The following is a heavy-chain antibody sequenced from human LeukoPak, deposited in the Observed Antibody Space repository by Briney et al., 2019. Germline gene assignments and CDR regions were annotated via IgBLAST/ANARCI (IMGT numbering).Heavy chain of an antibody. CDR3: ARQSGLIPGYYYYFMDV. V-gene: IGHV4-59*01. CDR2: VYYTGST. D-gene: IGHD2-8*01. CDR1: DDSINSYY. Sequence: SETLSLTCTVSDDSINSYYWSWIRQPPGGGLEWIGYVYYTGSTNYNPSLKSRVTMSLDRSRKSFSLKLSSVTAADTAVYYCARQSGLIPGYYYYFMDVWGQGTTVTVSS. J-gene: IGHJ6*03.